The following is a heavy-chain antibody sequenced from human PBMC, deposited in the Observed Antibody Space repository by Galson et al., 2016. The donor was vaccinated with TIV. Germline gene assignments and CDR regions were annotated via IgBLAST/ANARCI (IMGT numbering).Heavy chain of an antibody. CDR2: TTYDDSQK. Sequence: SLRLSCAASGFTFSSYTVHWIRQAPGKGLEWLAVTTYDDSQKYYADSVKGRFTIPRDNSRNTLYLQTNSLTAEDTAVYYCARVGSTGWAHYFDYWGQGTLVTVSS. D-gene: IGHD6-19*01. V-gene: IGHV3-30*04. J-gene: IGHJ4*02. CDR1: GFTFSSYT. CDR3: ARVGSTGWAHYFDY.